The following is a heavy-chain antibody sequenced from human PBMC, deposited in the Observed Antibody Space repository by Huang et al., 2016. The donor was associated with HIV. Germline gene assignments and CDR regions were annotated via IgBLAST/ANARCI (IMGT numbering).Heavy chain of an antibody. V-gene: IGHV7-4-1*02. J-gene: IGHJ4*02. Sequence: QVQLVQSGSELRKPGASVKVSCKASGYTFTTYSLIWVRQATGKGLEGMGCINTKTGKPTYAQGFTGRFVFSLDTTVNTAYLQISSLKTDDTAKYFCARYRLTGTFLDSWGQGTQVTVSS. CDR2: INTKTGKP. CDR3: ARYRLTGTFLDS. CDR1: GYTFTTYS. D-gene: IGHD3-9*01.